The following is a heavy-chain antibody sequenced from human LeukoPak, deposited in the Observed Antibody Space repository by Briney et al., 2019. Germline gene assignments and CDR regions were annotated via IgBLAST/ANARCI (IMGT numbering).Heavy chain of an antibody. D-gene: IGHD3-9*01. CDR2: IIPILGIA. Sequence: SVKVSCKASGGTFSSYAISWVRQAPGQGLEWMGRIIPILGIANYAQKFQGRVTITADKSTSTAYMELSSLRSEDTAVYYCARDFPLNDTLIGYRVEAFDIWGQGTMVTVSS. J-gene: IGHJ3*02. CDR3: ARDFPLNDTLIGYRVEAFDI. CDR1: GGTFSSYA. V-gene: IGHV1-69*04.